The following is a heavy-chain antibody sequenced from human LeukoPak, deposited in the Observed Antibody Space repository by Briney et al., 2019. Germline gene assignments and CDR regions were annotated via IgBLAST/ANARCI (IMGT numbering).Heavy chain of an antibody. V-gene: IGHV4-59*08. D-gene: IGHD1-1*01. CDR3: ARRTTGTGPFDY. Sequence: SETLSLTCTVSGGSISSYYWSWIRQPPGKGLEWIAYIYYRGSTNYNPALKSRVTISVDTSKDQFSLKLSSVTAADTAVYYCARRTTGTGPFDYWGQGTLVTVSS. CDR1: GGSISSYY. J-gene: IGHJ4*02. CDR2: IYYRGST.